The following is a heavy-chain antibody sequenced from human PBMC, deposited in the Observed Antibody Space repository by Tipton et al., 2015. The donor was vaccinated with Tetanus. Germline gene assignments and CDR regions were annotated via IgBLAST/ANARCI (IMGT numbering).Heavy chain of an antibody. D-gene: IGHD5-18*01. CDR3: ARGASYGPDYYYGMDV. V-gene: IGHV1-18*01. Sequence: QLVQSGAEVKKPGGSVKVSCKASGYTFTSYGISWVRQAPGQGLEWMGWISAYNGNTNYAQKLQGRVTMTTDTSTSTAYMEMRSLRSDDTAVYYCARGASYGPDYYYGMDVWGQGTTVTVSS. CDR1: GYTFTSYG. J-gene: IGHJ6*02. CDR2: ISAYNGNT.